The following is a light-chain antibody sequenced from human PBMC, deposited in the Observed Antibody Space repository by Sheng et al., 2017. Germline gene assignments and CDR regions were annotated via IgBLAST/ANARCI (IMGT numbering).Light chain of an antibody. CDR1: NIGSKS. J-gene: IGLJ2*01. Sequence: SYVLTQPPSVSVAPGKTASITCGGNNIGSKSVQWYQQKPGQAPVLAVYDDSDRPSGIPERFSGSNSGNTATLTISRVEAGDEADYYCQVWDSSSDHVVFGGGTKLTVL. CDR3: QVWDSSSDHVV. CDR2: DDS. V-gene: IGLV3-21*03.